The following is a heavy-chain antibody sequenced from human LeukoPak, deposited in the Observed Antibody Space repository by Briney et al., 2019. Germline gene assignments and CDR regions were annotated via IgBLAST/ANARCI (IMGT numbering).Heavy chain of an antibody. V-gene: IGHV4-59*08. CDR1: GGSIGSYS. Sequence: TSETLSLTCTVSGGSIGSYSRNWIRQPPGKGLERIGHIHYSGSTNYNPSLKSRVTISVETSKNQFSLKLSSVTAADTAVYYCATLLYDFSSGYYMLLDYWGQGTLVTVSS. CDR3: ATLLYDFSSGYYMLLDY. D-gene: IGHD3-3*01. J-gene: IGHJ4*02. CDR2: IHYSGST.